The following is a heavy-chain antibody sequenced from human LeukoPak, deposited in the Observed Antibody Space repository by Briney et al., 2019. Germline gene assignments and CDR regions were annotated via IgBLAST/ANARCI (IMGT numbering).Heavy chain of an antibody. CDR1: GGTFSSYA. Sequence: GASVKVSCKASGGTFSSYAFSWVRQAPGQGLEWMGRIIPILGIANYAQKFQGRVTITADKSTSTAYMELSSLRSEDTAVYYCARDTVLRGATMVYWSQGTLVTVSS. CDR2: IIPILGIA. D-gene: IGHD1-26*01. J-gene: IGHJ4*02. V-gene: IGHV1-69*04. CDR3: ARDTVLRGATMVY.